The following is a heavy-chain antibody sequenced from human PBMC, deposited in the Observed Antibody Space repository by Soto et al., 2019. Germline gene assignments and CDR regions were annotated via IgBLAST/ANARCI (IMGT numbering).Heavy chain of an antibody. CDR3: ARGGANWFDP. J-gene: IGHJ5*02. CDR2: TYYRSKWYN. V-gene: IGHV6-1*01. Sequence: SQTVSLTCAIPGATVSRHSAAWNWIRHSPSRGLEWLGRTYYRSKWYNDYALSVKSRITINPDTSKNQFSLQLNSVTPEDTAVYYCARGGANWFDPWGQGTLVTVSS. D-gene: IGHD1-26*01. CDR1: GATVSRHSAA.